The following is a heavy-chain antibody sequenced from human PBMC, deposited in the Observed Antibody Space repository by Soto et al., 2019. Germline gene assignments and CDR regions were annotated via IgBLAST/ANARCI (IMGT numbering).Heavy chain of an antibody. CDR2: IIVGSGKT. J-gene: IGHJ3*02. Sequence: QMQVVQSGPEVKTPGTSVKVSCKTSGFTFTSSAVQWVRQARGQRLEWIGWIIVGSGKTNYAQNLQERITITRDMSTSPSYMELSSLRSEDSAVYYCAAELYSGGSCCSFDIWGQGTAVTVSS. CDR3: AAELYSGGSCCSFDI. CDR1: GFTFTSSA. V-gene: IGHV1-58*01. D-gene: IGHD2-15*01.